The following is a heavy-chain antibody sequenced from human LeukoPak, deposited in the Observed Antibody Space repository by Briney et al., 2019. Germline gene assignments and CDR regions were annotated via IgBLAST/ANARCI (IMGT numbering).Heavy chain of an antibody. CDR2: INPSGGST. CDR1: GYTFTSYY. Sequence: GASVKVSCKASGYTFTSYYMHWVRQAPGQGLEWMGIINPSGGSTSYAQKFQGRVTMTRDMSTSTVYMELSSLRSEDTAVYYCARDRYCGGDCYNTHFDYWGQGTLVTASS. D-gene: IGHD2-21*02. J-gene: IGHJ4*02. V-gene: IGHV1-46*01. CDR3: ARDRYCGGDCYNTHFDY.